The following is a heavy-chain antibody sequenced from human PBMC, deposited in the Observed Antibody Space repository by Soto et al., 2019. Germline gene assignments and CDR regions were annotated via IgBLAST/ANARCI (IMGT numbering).Heavy chain of an antibody. CDR1: SGSISSSNW. Sequence: QVQLQESGPGLVKPSGTLSLTCAVSSGSISSSNWWSWVRQPPGKGLEWIGEIYHSGSTNYNPSLTGRVPISVDKSKNQFSLKLSSVTAADRAVYYGASRGDDILTGYYKGVGVLDYWGQGTLVTVSS. J-gene: IGHJ4*02. V-gene: IGHV4-4*02. D-gene: IGHD3-9*01. CDR2: IYHSGST. CDR3: ASRGDDILTGYYKGVGVLDY.